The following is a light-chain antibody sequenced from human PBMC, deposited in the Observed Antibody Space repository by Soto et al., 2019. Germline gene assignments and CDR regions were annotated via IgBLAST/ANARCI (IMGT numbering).Light chain of an antibody. V-gene: IGKV1-9*01. CDR2: AAS. CDR3: QPIFDSPIT. CDR1: QVISTS. Sequence: TSQVISTSLAWYQVKPGKAPKLLIYAASTLESGVPSRFIATVSGTEFSLTITSLQPEDFANYYCQPIFDSPITFGPGTRLEIK. J-gene: IGKJ5*01.